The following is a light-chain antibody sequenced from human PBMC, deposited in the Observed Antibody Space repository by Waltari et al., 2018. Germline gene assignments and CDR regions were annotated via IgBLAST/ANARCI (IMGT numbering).Light chain of an antibody. Sequence: QSALTQPRPVSGSPGQSVTISCTGTSSDVGGYNYVSWYQQHPGKAPKLMIYDVSKRPSGVPDRLSGSKSGNTASLTISGLQAEDEADYYCCSYAGSYWVFGGGTKLTVL. CDR3: CSYAGSYWV. J-gene: IGLJ3*02. CDR1: SSDVGGYNY. V-gene: IGLV2-11*01. CDR2: DVS.